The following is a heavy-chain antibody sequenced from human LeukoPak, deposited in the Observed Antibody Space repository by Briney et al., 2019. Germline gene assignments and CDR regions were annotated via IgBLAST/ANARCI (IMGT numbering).Heavy chain of an antibody. D-gene: IGHD1-26*01. CDR2: INHSGST. J-gene: IGHJ4*02. CDR1: GGSFSGYY. V-gene: IGHV4-34*01. Sequence: PSETLSLTCAVYGGSFSGYYWSWIRQPPGKGLEWIGEINHSGSTNYNPSLKSRVTISVDTSKNQFSLKLSSVTAADTAVYYCARDDSGSYYGPFDYWGQGTLVTVSS. CDR3: ARDDSGSYYGPFDY.